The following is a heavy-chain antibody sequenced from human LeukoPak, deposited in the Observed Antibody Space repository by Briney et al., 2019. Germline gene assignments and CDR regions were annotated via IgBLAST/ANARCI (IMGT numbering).Heavy chain of an antibody. D-gene: IGHD3-10*01. J-gene: IGHJ4*02. V-gene: IGHV3-30*02. CDR3: AKLYGSGDSHGASLDY. Sequence: GGSLRLSCAASGFTFSSYGMHWVRQAPGKGLEWVAFIRYDGSNKCYADSVKGRFTISRDNSKNTLYLQMNSLRAEDTAVYYCAKLYGSGDSHGASLDYWGQGTLVTVSS. CDR1: GFTFSSYG. CDR2: IRYDGSNK.